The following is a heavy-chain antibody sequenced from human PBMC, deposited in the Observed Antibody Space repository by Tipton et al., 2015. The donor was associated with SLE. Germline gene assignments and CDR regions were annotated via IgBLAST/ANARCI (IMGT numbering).Heavy chain of an antibody. CDR3: AREGRREQLALDY. V-gene: IGHV4-39*07. D-gene: IGHD6-6*01. Sequence: TLSLTCTVSGGSISSYYWGWIRQPSGKGLEWIGSIYYSGSTYYNPSLKSRVTISVDTSKNQFSLKLSSVTAADTAVYYCAREGRREQLALDYWGQGTLVTVSS. CDR1: GGSISSYY. J-gene: IGHJ4*02. CDR2: IYYSGST.